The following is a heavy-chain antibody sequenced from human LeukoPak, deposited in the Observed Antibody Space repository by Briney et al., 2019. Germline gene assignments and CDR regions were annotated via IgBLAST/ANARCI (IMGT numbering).Heavy chain of an antibody. Sequence: PGGSLRLSCAASGFTFSSYWMSWVRQAPGKGLEWVSSISNSNSDIYYADSVKGRFTISRDNAKNSLYLQMNSLRVEDTAVHYCAREFRELLRVRGAFDIWGQGTMVTVSS. D-gene: IGHD1-26*01. V-gene: IGHV3-21*01. CDR2: ISNSNSDI. CDR3: AREFRELLRVRGAFDI. J-gene: IGHJ3*02. CDR1: GFTFSSYW.